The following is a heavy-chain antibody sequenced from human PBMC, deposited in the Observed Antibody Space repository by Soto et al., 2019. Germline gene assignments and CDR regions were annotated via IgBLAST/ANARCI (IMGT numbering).Heavy chain of an antibody. V-gene: IGHV2-5*02. CDR3: AHSWHYGSGSSPFDY. CDR1: GFSLSTSGVG. CDR2: LYWDDDK. Sequence: SGPTLVNPTQTLTLTCTFAGFSLSTSGVGVGWIRQPPGKALEWLALLYWDDDKRYSPSLKSRLTITKDTSNNQVVLTMTNMDPVDTATYYCAHSWHYGSGSSPFDYWGQGTLVTVSS. J-gene: IGHJ4*02. D-gene: IGHD3-10*01.